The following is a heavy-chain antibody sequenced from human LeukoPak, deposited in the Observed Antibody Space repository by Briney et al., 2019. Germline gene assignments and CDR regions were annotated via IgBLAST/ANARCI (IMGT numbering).Heavy chain of an antibody. D-gene: IGHD6-19*01. CDR3: ARDRYSSGWFDY. Sequence: PGGSLRLFSAASAFTVSSNYMSWVRQAPGKGLERVSVIYSGGSTYYADSVKGRFTISRDNSKNTLYLQMNSLRAEDTAVYYCARDRYSSGWFDYWGQGTLVTVSS. CDR2: IYSGGST. CDR1: AFTVSSNY. V-gene: IGHV3-53*01. J-gene: IGHJ4*02.